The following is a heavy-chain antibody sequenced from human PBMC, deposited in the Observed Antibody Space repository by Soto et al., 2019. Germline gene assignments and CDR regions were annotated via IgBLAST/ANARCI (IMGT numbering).Heavy chain of an antibody. J-gene: IGHJ3*01. Sequence: PGGSLRLSCVASGLTLSDYYMTWMRQAPGWGLEWVAYISSNTKMIFYPDSVKGRFTISRDNAKNALFLEMSGLRVEDTATYYCAGSGPIPAYDSSGYRKYGFSVWGQGTKVTVSS. CDR2: ISSNTKMI. CDR1: GLTLSDYY. CDR3: AGSGPIPAYDSSGYRKYGFSV. V-gene: IGHV3-11*01. D-gene: IGHD3-22*01.